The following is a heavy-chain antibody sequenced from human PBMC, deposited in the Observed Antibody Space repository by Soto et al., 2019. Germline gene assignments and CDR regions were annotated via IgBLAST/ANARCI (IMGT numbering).Heavy chain of an antibody. Sequence: GGSLRLSCAVSGFRVSDYEMNWVRQAPGKGLEWVSYINSGGSSIKYSDSVKGRFTMSRDNARNSLFLQMDSLTDEDTAVDYGARENYGDAFDCWRQGTRVTVSS. CDR2: INSGGSSI. D-gene: IGHD4-17*01. CDR3: ARENYGDAFDC. J-gene: IGHJ4*02. V-gene: IGHV3-48*03. CDR1: GFRVSDYE.